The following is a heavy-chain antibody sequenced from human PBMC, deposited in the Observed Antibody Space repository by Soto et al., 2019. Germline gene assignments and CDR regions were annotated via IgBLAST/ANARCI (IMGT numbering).Heavy chain of an antibody. J-gene: IGHJ3*02. V-gene: IGHV3-74*01. Sequence: GGSLRLSFAASGFTFSIYWMHWVRQAPGKGLVWVSRINSDGSSTSYADSVKGRFTISRDNAKNTRYLQMNSLRAEDTAVYYCARVAYCGGDCYDAFDIWGQGTMVTVSS. CDR1: GFTFSIYW. CDR2: INSDGSST. CDR3: ARVAYCGGDCYDAFDI. D-gene: IGHD2-21*02.